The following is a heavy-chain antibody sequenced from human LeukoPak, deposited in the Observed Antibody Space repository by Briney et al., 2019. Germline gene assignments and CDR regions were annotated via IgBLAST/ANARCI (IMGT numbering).Heavy chain of an antibody. CDR3: ARDLTTTVTALWYYYGMDV. CDR2: TSSSYDYI. J-gene: IGHJ6*02. D-gene: IGHD4-17*01. Sequence: PGGSLRLSCAASGFTFSIYSMNWVRQAPGKGLEWVSSTSSSYDYIYYADSVRGRFTISRDNAKNSLFLQMNSLRAEDTAVYYCARDLTTTVTALWYYYGMDVWGQGTTVTVSS. V-gene: IGHV3-21*01. CDR1: GFTFSIYS.